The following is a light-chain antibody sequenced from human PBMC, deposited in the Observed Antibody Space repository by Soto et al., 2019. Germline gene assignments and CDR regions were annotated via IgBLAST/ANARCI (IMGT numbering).Light chain of an antibody. CDR2: EAS. J-gene: IGLJ1*01. Sequence: QSVLTQPPSASGSLGQSVTISCTGTSSDVGGYNYVSWYQQHPGKAPKLMIYEASNRPSGVPDRISGCKSGNTASLTVSGLQAENEADYYCGLYARSNNFVFGTGTKVTVL. CDR1: SSDVGGYNY. V-gene: IGLV2-8*01. CDR3: GLYARSNNFV.